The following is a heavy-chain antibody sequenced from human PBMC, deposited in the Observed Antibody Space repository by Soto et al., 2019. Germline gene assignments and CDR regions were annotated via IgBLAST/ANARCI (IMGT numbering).Heavy chain of an antibody. CDR1: GFTFGDYA. CDR2: IRSKAYGGTT. CDR3: TRESGQQQLVYYYYGMDV. D-gene: IGHD6-13*01. J-gene: IGHJ6*02. V-gene: IGHV3-49*04. Sequence: GGSLRLSCTASGFTFGDYAMSWVRQAPGKGLEWVGFIRSKAYGGTTEYAASVKGRFTISRDDSKSIAYLQMNSLKTEDTAVYYCTRESGQQQLVYYYYGMDVWGQGTTVTV.